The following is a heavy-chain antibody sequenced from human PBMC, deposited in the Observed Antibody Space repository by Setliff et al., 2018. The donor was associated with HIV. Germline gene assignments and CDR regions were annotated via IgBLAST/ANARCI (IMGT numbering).Heavy chain of an antibody. V-gene: IGHV4-4*07. CDR2: IYSAGWT. CDR1: GGSITGYW. J-gene: IGHJ4*02. CDR3: ARSIYGSGSQPLDY. D-gene: IGHD3-10*01. Sequence: SETLSLTCSVSGGSITGYWWSWIRQPAGKGLEWIGRIYSAGWTIYNPSLESRVTMSVDTSKNQFSLSLSSMTAADTAVHYCARSIYGSGSQPLDYWGRGILVTVSS.